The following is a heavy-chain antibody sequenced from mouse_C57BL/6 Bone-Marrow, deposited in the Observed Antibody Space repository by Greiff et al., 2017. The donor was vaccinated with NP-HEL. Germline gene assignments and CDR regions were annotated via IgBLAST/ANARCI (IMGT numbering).Heavy chain of an antibody. D-gene: IGHD4-1*01. CDR3: TGGGTIAY. CDR1: GFTFSNYW. J-gene: IGHJ3*01. Sequence: EVMLVESGGGLVQPGGSMKLSCVASGFTFSNYWMNWVRQSPEKGLEWVAQIRLKSDNYATHYAESVKGRFTISRDDSKSSVYLQMNNLRAEDTGIYYCTGGGTIAYWGQGTLVTVSA. V-gene: IGHV6-3*01. CDR2: IRLKSDNYAT.